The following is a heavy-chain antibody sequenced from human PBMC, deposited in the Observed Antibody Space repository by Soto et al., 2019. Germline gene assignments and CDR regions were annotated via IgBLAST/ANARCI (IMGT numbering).Heavy chain of an antibody. J-gene: IGHJ6*03. V-gene: IGHV5-51*01. Sequence: PGESLKISCKGSGYSFTSYWIGWVRQMPGKGLEWMGIIYPGDSDTRYSPSFQGQVTISADKSISTAYLQWSSLKASDTAMYYCARHEIVVVPAAPSYYYYYYMDVWGKGTTVTVSS. CDR2: IYPGDSDT. D-gene: IGHD2-2*01. CDR1: GYSFTSYW. CDR3: ARHEIVVVPAAPSYYYYYYMDV.